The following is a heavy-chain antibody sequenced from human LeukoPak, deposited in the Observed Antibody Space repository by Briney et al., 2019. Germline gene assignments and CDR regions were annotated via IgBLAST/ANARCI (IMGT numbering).Heavy chain of an antibody. CDR1: GSIFSSSG. J-gene: IGHJ4*02. CDR3: ATTGYSSRNC. V-gene: IGHV3-23*01. CDR2: ISGSAGNT. D-gene: IGHD6-13*01. Sequence: GGSLRLSCEASGSIFSSSGMSWVRQAPGKGLEWVSTISGSAGNTDYADSVKGRFTISRDNSKNTLYLQMNSLRAEDTAVYYCATTGYSSRNCWGQGTLVTVSS.